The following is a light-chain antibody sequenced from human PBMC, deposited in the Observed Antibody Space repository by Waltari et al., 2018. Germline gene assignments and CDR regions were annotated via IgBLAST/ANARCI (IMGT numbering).Light chain of an antibody. Sequence: QSALTQPASVSGSPGQSITVSCTGTSSHVGAYPHVSWYQQHPGKAPRLIMYNVNSRPSGVSHRFAGSKSDNTASLTISGLQAEDEADYYCASYTKTSTLVFGGGTKLTVL. V-gene: IGLV2-14*03. CDR3: ASYTKTSTLV. CDR1: SSHVGAYPH. CDR2: NVN. J-gene: IGLJ2*01.